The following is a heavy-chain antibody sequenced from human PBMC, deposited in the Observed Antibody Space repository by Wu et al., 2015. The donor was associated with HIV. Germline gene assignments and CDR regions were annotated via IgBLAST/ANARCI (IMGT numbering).Heavy chain of an antibody. Sequence: QVQLVQSGAEVKKPGASVKVSCKASGYTFTGYYMHWVRQAPGQGPEWMGWINPNSGGTNYAQKFQGRVTMTRDTSISTAYMELSRLRSDDTAVYYCATRLYGSGSYYTYYYYGMDVWGQGTTVTVSS. V-gene: IGHV1-2*02. J-gene: IGHJ6*02. CDR1: GYTFTGYY. D-gene: IGHD3-10*01. CDR3: ATRLYGSGSYYTYYYYGMDV. CDR2: INPNSGGT.